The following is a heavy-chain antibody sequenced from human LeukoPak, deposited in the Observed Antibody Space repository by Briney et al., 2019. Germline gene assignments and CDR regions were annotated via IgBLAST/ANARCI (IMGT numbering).Heavy chain of an antibody. V-gene: IGHV3-49*04. J-gene: IGHJ5*02. CDR3: TRATIFGVVPNWFDP. Sequence: GGSLRLSCTASGFTFGDYAMSWVRQAPGKGLEWVGFIRSKAYGGTTEYAASVKGRFTISRDDSKSIAYLQMNSLKTEDTAVYYCTRATIFGVVPNWFDPWGQGTLVTVSS. CDR1: GFTFGDYA. CDR2: IRSKAYGGTT. D-gene: IGHD3-3*01.